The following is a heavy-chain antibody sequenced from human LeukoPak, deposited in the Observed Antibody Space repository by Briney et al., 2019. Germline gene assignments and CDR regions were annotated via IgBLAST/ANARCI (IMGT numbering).Heavy chain of an antibody. D-gene: IGHD5/OR15-5a*01. CDR3: ASDQVSGVFDY. CDR2: ISPDGSYT. CDR1: GFTFSSYE. Sequence: GGSLRLSCAASGFTFSSYEMNWVRQSPGKGLEWLAYISPDGSYTTYGDSVKGRFVISRDNAKNSVSLQMNSLRVEDTAVYFCASDQVSGVFDYWGQGARVTVS. V-gene: IGHV3-48*03. J-gene: IGHJ4*02.